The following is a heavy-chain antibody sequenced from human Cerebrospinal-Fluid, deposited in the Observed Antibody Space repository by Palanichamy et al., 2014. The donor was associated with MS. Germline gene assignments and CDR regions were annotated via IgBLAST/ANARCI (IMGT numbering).Heavy chain of an antibody. D-gene: IGHD5-18*01. Sequence: QVQLVQSGAEVKKPGASVKVSCKASGYTFMGYYMHWVRQAPGQGLEWMGRINPNSGDTNYAQKFQGWVIMTRDTSINTAYMEVRGLRSDDTAVYYCARDGSYGLGVYGLGYGMDVWGQGTTVTVSS. CDR2: INPNSGDT. V-gene: IGHV1-2*04. CDR1: GYTFMGYY. J-gene: IGHJ6*02. CDR3: ARDGSYGLGVYGLGYGMDV.